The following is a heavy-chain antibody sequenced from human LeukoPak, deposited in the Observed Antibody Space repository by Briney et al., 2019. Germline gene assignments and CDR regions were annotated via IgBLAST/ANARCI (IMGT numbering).Heavy chain of an antibody. CDR2: ISYDGSNK. D-gene: IGHD6-6*01. CDR1: GFTFSSYA. V-gene: IGHV3-30-3*01. Sequence: PGGSLRLSCAASGFTFSSYAMHWVRQAPGKELEWVAVISYDGSNKYYADSVKGRFTISRDNSKNTLCLQMNSLRAEDTAVYYCARGAGSSGYYGMDVWGQGTTVTVSS. CDR3: ARGAGSSGYYGMDV. J-gene: IGHJ6*02.